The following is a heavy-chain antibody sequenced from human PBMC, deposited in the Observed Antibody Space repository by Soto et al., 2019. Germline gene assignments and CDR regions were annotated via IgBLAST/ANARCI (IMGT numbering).Heavy chain of an antibody. Sequence: PGGSLRLSCAASGFTFSSYSMNWVRQAPGKGLEWVSSISSSSSYIYYADSVKGRFTISRDNAKNSLYLQMNSLRAEDTAAYYCARGRRIGYIYGRDGFDIWGRGTMVAVSS. CDR1: GFTFSSYS. J-gene: IGHJ3*02. CDR2: ISSSSSYI. D-gene: IGHD5-18*01. V-gene: IGHV3-21*01. CDR3: ARGRRIGYIYGRDGFDI.